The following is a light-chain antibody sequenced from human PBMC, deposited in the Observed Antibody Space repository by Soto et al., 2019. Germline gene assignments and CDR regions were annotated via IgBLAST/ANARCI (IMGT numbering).Light chain of an antibody. V-gene: IGKV1-8*01. CDR1: QGISSY. Sequence: QITQSPSSLSAPTGAGVNITCRASQGISSYLAWYQQKQGKAPKLVIYAAYTLQSGGPSRFSGSGSGTDLTINISCLKSEDVETYDGQQYYSYTITFGPGTRLENK. CDR2: AAY. CDR3: QQYYSYTIT. J-gene: IGKJ5*01.